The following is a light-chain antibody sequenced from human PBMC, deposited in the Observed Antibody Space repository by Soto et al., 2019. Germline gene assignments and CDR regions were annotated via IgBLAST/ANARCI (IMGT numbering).Light chain of an antibody. CDR1: QSVSSSY. Sequence: EIVLTQYPGTLSLSPGERATLSCRASQSVSSSYLAWYQEKPGQAPRLLIYGASGRATGIPDRFSGSGSGTDFTLTISRLEPEDFAVYYCQQYGSSQFTFGPGTKVDIK. V-gene: IGKV3-20*01. CDR3: QQYGSSQFT. CDR2: GAS. J-gene: IGKJ3*01.